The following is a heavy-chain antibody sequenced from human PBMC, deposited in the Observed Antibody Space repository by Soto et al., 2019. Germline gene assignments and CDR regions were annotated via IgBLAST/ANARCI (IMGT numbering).Heavy chain of an antibody. D-gene: IGHD2-2*01. V-gene: IGHV1-69*01. CDR2: IIPIFATS. J-gene: IGHJ6*02. Sequence: QVQLVQSGAEVKKPGSSVKVSCKASGGTFSSYAISWVRQAPGQGLEWMGGIIPIFATSNYAQKFQERVTITADESTSSAYMELSSLRSEDTEVYYCARTYCSSTSCPYYYGMDVWGQSTTVTVSS. CDR1: GGTFSSYA. CDR3: ARTYCSSTSCPYYYGMDV.